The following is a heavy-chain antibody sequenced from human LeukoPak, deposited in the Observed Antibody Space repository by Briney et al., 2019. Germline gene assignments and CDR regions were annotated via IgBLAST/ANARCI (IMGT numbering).Heavy chain of an antibody. CDR3: AKGGESERY. Sequence: GGSLRPSCVASGFTFSSYAMTWVRQAPGKGLEWVSVISGNGGGTNYADSVKGRFTISRDNSKNTLYLQMNSLRAEDTAVYYCAKGGESERYWGQGTLVTVSS. D-gene: IGHD2/OR15-2a*01. CDR1: GFTFSSYA. CDR2: ISGNGGGT. J-gene: IGHJ4*02. V-gene: IGHV3-23*01.